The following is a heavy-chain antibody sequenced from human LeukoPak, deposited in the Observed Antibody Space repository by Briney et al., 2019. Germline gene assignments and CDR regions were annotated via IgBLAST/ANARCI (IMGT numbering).Heavy chain of an antibody. CDR1: GYTFTKYL. CDR3: ARPLFCAFDNCGYWLDP. J-gene: IGHJ5*02. V-gene: IGHV1-46*01. Sequence: ASVKVSCTTSGYTFTKYLIHWVRQAPGHGLEWVGTINPNGDATNYAPRLQGRLTLTQDTSTSTVYMELRGLTPDDTAVYYCARPLFCAFDNCGYWLDPWGPGTLVTVSS. CDR2: INPNGDAT. D-gene: IGHD1-20*01.